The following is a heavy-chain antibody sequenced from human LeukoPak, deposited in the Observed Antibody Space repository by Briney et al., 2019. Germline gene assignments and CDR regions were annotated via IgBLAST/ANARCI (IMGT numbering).Heavy chain of an antibody. Sequence: PGGSLRLSCAASGFTLSRYNMNWVRQAPGKGLEWISYISISSSTIYHADSVKGRCTISRDNAKSSLYLQMNSLRAEDTAVYYCARGGDCTGATCIAYWGQGALVTVSS. CDR1: GFTLSRYN. CDR3: ARGGDCTGATCIAY. J-gene: IGHJ4*02. V-gene: IGHV3-48*01. CDR2: ISISSSTI. D-gene: IGHD2-8*02.